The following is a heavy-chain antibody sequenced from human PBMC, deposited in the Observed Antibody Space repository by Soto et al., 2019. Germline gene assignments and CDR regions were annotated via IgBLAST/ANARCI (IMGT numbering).Heavy chain of an antibody. Sequence: QVQLVQSGAEVKEPGDSVRVSCEASGYTFTAYHIHWVRQAPGQGLEWMGWINPKFGDTTYAQDFQGRVSMSRDMSISTVYTELGRLTSDDTAIYYCARNMDYYYGRGSGNGHGVWGQGTTVTVFS. CDR3: ARNMDYYYGRGSGNGHGV. D-gene: IGHD3-10*02. J-gene: IGHJ6*02. CDR1: GYTFTAYH. V-gene: IGHV1-2*02. CDR2: INPKFGDT.